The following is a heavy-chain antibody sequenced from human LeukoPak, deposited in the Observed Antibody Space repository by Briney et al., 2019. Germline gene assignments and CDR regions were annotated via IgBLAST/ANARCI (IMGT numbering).Heavy chain of an antibody. D-gene: IGHD1-26*01. CDR2: IYYSGST. CDR1: GGSISSSSYY. V-gene: IGHV4-39*02. CDR3: AKEWELRL. J-gene: IGHJ4*02. Sequence: PLETLSLTCTVSGGSISSSSYYWGWIRQPPGKGLEWIGSIYYSGSTYYNPSLKSRVTISVDTSKNQFSLKLSSVTAADTAVYYCAKEWELRLWGQGTLVTVSS.